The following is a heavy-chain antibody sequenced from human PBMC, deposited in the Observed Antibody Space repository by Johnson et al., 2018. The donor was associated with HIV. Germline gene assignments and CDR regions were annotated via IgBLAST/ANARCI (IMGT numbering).Heavy chain of an antibody. J-gene: IGHJ3*02. Sequence: VQLVESGGGLVKPGGSLRLSCAASGFTFDDYGMSWVRQPPGKGLEWVSGINWNGGRTGYADSVKGRLTISRDNAKNSLYLQMNSLRAEDTALYYCARAVGGSYHDAFDIWGQGTMVTVSS. CDR3: ARAVGGSYHDAFDI. V-gene: IGHV3-20*04. CDR1: GFTFDDYG. CDR2: INWNGGRT. D-gene: IGHD1-26*01.